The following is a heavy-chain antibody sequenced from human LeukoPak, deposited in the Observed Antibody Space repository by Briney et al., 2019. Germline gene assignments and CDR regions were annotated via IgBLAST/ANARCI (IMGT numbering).Heavy chain of an antibody. CDR2: IIPIFGTA. V-gene: IGHV1-69*13. CDR3: AREDYGHNR. J-gene: IGHJ4*02. CDR1: GYTFTGYY. D-gene: IGHD5-24*01. Sequence: EASVKVSCKASGYTFTGYYMHWVRQAPGQGLEWMGGIIPIFGTANYAQKFQGRVTITADESTSTAYMELSSLRSEDTAVYYCAREDYGHNRWGQGTLVTVSS.